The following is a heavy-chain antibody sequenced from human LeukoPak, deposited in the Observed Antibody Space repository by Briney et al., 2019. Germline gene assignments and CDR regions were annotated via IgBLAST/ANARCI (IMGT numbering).Heavy chain of an antibody. J-gene: IGHJ4*02. CDR3: AKGTYFYGLSYFDY. CDR2: IRYDGSKT. Sequence: GGSLRLSCAASGFTFSSSGMYWVRQAPGKGLEWVSFIRYDGSKTYYADSVKGRCTIFRDNSKNTLYLQMNSLISDDTAVYYFAKGTYFYGLSYFDYWGQGTLVTVSS. D-gene: IGHD3-10*01. V-gene: IGHV3-30*02. CDR1: GFTFSSSG.